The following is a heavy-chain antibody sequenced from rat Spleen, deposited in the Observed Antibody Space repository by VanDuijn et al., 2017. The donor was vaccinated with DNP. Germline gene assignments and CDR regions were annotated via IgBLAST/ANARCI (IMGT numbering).Heavy chain of an antibody. D-gene: IGHD2-2*01. V-gene: IGHV4-2*01. J-gene: IGHJ4*01. Sequence: EVKLVESGGGLVQPGRSLQLSCAASGFTFNDYWMGWVRQAPGKGLEWIGEINKDSNIIKYAQSLKDKFTISRDNAQNTLYLQMSKLGSEDTAVYYCVREDKGVDAWGQGASVTVSS. CDR1: GFTFNDYW. CDR3: VREDKGVDA. CDR2: INKDSNII.